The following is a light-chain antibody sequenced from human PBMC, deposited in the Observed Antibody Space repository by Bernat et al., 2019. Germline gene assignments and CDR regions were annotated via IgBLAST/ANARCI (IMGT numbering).Light chain of an antibody. Sequence: QSVLTQPPSASGTPGQRVTISCSGSSSDVGSNSVTWYQQFPGTAPKVLMYATNQRPSGVPDRFSGSKSGTSASLAISGLQSDDEANYYCASWDDSLNGWVFGGGTRLTVL. CDR2: ATN. J-gene: IGLJ3*02. V-gene: IGLV1-44*01. CDR1: SSDVGSNS. CDR3: ASWDDSLNGWV.